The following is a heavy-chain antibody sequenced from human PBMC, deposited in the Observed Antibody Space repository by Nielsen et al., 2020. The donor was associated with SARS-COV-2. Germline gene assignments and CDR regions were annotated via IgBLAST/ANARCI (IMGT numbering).Heavy chain of an antibody. D-gene: IGHD4-17*01. Sequence: SETLSLTCAISGDSVSSNSAAWNWIRQSPSRGLEWLGRTYYRSKWYNDYAVSVKSRITINPDTSKNQFSLQLNSVTPEDTAVYYCAREDEYGDFNSAEYFQHWGQGTLVTVSS. CDR1: GDSVSSNSAA. CDR2: TYYRSKWYN. CDR3: AREDEYGDFNSAEYFQH. V-gene: IGHV6-1*01. J-gene: IGHJ1*01.